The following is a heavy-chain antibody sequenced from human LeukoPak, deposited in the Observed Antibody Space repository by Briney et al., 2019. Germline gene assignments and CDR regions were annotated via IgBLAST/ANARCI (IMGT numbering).Heavy chain of an antibody. CDR1: GYSFTSYW. V-gene: IGHV5-10-1*01. Sequence: PGESLKISCKGSGYSFTSYWISWVRQMPGKGLEWMGRIDPSDSYTNYSPSFQGHVTISADKSISTAYLQWSSLKASDTAMYYCAIQKQWLGLEEYYYYGMDVWGQGTTVTVSS. D-gene: IGHD6-19*01. CDR3: AIQKQWLGLEEYYYYGMDV. CDR2: IDPSDSYT. J-gene: IGHJ6*02.